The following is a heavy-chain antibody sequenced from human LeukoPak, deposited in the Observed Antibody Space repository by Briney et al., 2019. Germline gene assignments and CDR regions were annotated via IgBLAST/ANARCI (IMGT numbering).Heavy chain of an antibody. V-gene: IGHV4-39*07. CDR3: ARDPSYYGSGSYYDY. Sequence: SETLSLTCTVSGGSISSSSYYWGWIRQPPGKGLEWIGRIYTSGSTNYNPSLKSRVTMSVDTSKNQFSLKLSSVTAADTAVYYCARDPSYYGSGSYYDYWGQGTLVAVSS. J-gene: IGHJ4*02. CDR1: GGSISSSSYY. D-gene: IGHD3-10*01. CDR2: IYTSGST.